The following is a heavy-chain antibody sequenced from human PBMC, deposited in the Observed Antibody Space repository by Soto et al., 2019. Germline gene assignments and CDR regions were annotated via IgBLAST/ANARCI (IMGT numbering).Heavy chain of an antibody. CDR2: ISAYNGNT. CDR1: GYTFTSYG. Sequence: GASVKVTCKASGYTFTSYGISWVRQAPGQGLEWMGWISAYNGNTNYAQKLQGRVNMTTDTSTSTGYMELRSLRSDDTAVYYCARDHIYYDFWSGYYRGYFDYWGQGTLVTSPQ. D-gene: IGHD3-3*01. CDR3: ARDHIYYDFWSGYYRGYFDY. J-gene: IGHJ4*02. V-gene: IGHV1-18*01.